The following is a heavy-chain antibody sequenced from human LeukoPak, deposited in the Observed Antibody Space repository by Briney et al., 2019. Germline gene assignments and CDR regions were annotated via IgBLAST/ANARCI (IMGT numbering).Heavy chain of an antibody. CDR2: IYYSGST. Sequence: PSETLSLTCTVSGGSISSSSYYWGWIRQPPGKGLEWIGSIYYSGSTYYNPSLKSRVTISVDTSKNQFSLKLNSVTAADTAVYYCAGFFDYPGYYFDYWGQGTLVTVSS. CDR3: AGFFDYPGYYFDY. CDR1: GGSISSSSYY. V-gene: IGHV4-39*01. J-gene: IGHJ4*02. D-gene: IGHD3-9*01.